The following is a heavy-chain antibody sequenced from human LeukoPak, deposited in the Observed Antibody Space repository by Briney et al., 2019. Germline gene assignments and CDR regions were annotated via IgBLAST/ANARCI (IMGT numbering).Heavy chain of an antibody. CDR2: ITGSGYTT. Sequence: GGSLRLSCAASGLTFSSFGTSWVRQAPGKGLEWVSAITGSGYTTYYADSVKGRFTISRDNSKNTVSLQMYSLRAEDTAVYYCGSTEGTSTYSAWGSYRLDSWGQGTLVTVAS. V-gene: IGHV3-23*01. CDR3: GSTEGTSTYSAWGSYRLDS. CDR1: GLTFSSFG. J-gene: IGHJ4*02. D-gene: IGHD3-16*02.